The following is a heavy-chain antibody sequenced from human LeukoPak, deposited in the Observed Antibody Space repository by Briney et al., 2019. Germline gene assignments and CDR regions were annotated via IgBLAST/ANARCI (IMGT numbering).Heavy chain of an antibody. CDR3: ATESGTYSGTCFDY. CDR2: IYSGGST. D-gene: IGHD1-26*01. Sequence: GGSLRLSCAASGFTVSSNYMSWVRQAPWKGLEWVSVIYSGGSTYYADSVKGRFTISRDNAKNSLYLQMNSLRAEDTAVYYCATESGTYSGTCFDYWGQGNLVTVSS. J-gene: IGHJ4*02. V-gene: IGHV3-66*01. CDR1: GFTVSSNY.